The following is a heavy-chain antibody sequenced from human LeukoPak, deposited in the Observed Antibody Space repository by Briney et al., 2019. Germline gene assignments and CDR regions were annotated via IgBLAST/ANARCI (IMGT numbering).Heavy chain of an antibody. CDR2: IYYSGST. Sequence: SETLSLTCTVSGGSISSGGYYWSWIRQHPGKGLEWIGYIYYSGSTYYNPSLKSRVTISVDTSKNQFSLKLSSVSAADTAVYYCARGGGDVYDVFDYWGQGTLVTVSS. CDR3: ARGGGDVYDVFDY. V-gene: IGHV4-31*03. CDR1: GGSISSGGYY. J-gene: IGHJ4*02. D-gene: IGHD5/OR15-5a*01.